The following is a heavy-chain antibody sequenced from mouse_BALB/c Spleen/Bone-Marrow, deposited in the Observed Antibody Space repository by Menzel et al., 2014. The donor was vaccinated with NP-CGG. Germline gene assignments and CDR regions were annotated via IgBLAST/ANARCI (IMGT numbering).Heavy chain of an antibody. CDR1: GYALTNYL. Sequence: QVYMKQSGAELVRPGTSVKVSCKASGYALTNYLIEWVKQRPGQGLEWIGVINPGSGGTNYNEKFKGKATLTADKSSSTAYMQLSSLTSDDSAVYFCARSRGNLYAMDYWGQGTSVTVSS. CDR2: INPGSGGT. D-gene: IGHD2-1*01. V-gene: IGHV1-54*01. CDR3: ARSRGNLYAMDY. J-gene: IGHJ4*01.